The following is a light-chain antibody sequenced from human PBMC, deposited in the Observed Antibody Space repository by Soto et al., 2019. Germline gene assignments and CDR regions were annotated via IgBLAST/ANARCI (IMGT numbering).Light chain of an antibody. Sequence: LAQSPSASGSPGQSVTISCTGTSSDIGGYNSVSWYQQHPGKAPKVMIYDVTKRPSGVPDRFSGSKSGNTTSLTVSALQAEDEADYYCSSYTDTKSLVFGTGTKVTVL. CDR3: SSYTDTKSLV. J-gene: IGLJ1*01. CDR2: DVT. CDR1: SSDIGGYNS. V-gene: IGLV2-8*01.